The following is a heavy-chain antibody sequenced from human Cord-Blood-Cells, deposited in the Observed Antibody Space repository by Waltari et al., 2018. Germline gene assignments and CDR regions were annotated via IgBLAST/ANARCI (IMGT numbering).Heavy chain of an antibody. CDR3: ARSYYDSSGYYYYFDY. CDR1: GFTFSDHY. Sequence: EVQLVESGGGLVQPGGSLRLSCAASGFTFSDHYMDWVRQAPGKGLEWVGRTRNKAHSYTTEYAASVKGRFTLSRDDSKNSLYLQMNSLKTEDTAVYYCARSYYDSSGYYYYFDYWRQGTLVTVSS. V-gene: IGHV3-72*01. J-gene: IGHJ4*02. CDR2: TRNKAHSYTT. D-gene: IGHD3-22*01.